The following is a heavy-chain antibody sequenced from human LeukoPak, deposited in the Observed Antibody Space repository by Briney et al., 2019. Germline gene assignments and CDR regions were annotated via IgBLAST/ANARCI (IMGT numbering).Heavy chain of an antibody. Sequence: SETLSLTCTVSGGSISSYYWSWIRQPPGKGLEWIGYIYYSGSTNYNPSLKSRVTISVDTSKNQFSLKLSSVTAADTAVYYCARGGYSSSWYYPFDSWGQGTLVTVSS. CDR3: ARGGYSSSWYYPFDS. D-gene: IGHD6-13*01. CDR2: IYYSGST. J-gene: IGHJ4*02. V-gene: IGHV4-59*01. CDR1: GGSISSYY.